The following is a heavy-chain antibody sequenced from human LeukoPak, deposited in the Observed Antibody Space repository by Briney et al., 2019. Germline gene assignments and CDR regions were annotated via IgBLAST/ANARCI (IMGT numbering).Heavy chain of an antibody. V-gene: IGHV4-4*02. D-gene: IGHD6-19*01. CDR2: IFHSGST. Sequence: SGTLSLTCAVSGGSISSYNWWSWVRQPPGKGPEWIGEIFHSGSTNYNPSLKSRVTISVDTSKNQFSLKLSSVTAADTAVYYCARVGWYSSGWYWFDPWGQGTLVTVSS. CDR3: ARVGWYSSGWYWFDP. J-gene: IGHJ5*02. CDR1: GGSISSYNW.